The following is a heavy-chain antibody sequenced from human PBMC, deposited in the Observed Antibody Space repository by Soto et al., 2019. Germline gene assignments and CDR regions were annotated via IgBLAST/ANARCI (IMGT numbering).Heavy chain of an antibody. Sequence: GGSLRLSCAASGFTFSSYDMHWVRQATGKGLEWVSAIGTAGDTYYPGSVKGRFTISRENAKNSLYLQMNSLRAEDTAVYYCARFPPRGSASYGMDVWGQGTTVTVSS. CDR2: IGTAGDT. D-gene: IGHD3-10*01. J-gene: IGHJ6*02. CDR3: ARFPPRGSASYGMDV. CDR1: GFTFSSYD. V-gene: IGHV3-13*01.